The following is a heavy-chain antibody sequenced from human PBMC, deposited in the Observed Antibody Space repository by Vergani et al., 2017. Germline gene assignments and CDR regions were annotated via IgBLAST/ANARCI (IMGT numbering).Heavy chain of an antibody. D-gene: IGHD3-10*01. J-gene: IGHJ6*02. CDR3: ASSMVRGGINYYYYGMDV. CDR1: GFTLSSYA. CDR2: ISGSGGST. V-gene: IGHV3-23*01. Sequence: EVQLLESGGGLVQPGGSLRLSCAASGFTLSSYAMSWVRQGPGKGLEWVSAISGSGGSTYYADSVKGRFTISRDNSKNTLYLQMYSLRADDTAVHYCASSMVRGGINYYYYGMDVWGQGTTVTVSS.